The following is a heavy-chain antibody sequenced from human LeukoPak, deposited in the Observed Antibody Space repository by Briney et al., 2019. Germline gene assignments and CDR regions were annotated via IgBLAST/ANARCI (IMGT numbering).Heavy chain of an antibody. V-gene: IGHV3-11*04. CDR3: ARGSEYSSGWYSTIDY. D-gene: IGHD6-19*01. CDR2: ISSSGSTI. CDR1: GFTFSEYY. J-gene: IGHJ4*02. Sequence: GGSLRLSCAASGFTFSEYYMTWIRQAPGKGLEWVSYISSSGSTIYYADSVKGRFTISRDNAKNSLYLQMNSLRAEDTAVYYCARGSEYSSGWYSTIDYWGQGTLATVSS.